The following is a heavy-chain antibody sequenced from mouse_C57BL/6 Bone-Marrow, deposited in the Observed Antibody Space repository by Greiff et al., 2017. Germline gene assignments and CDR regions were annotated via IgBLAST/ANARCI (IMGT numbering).Heavy chain of an antibody. V-gene: IGHV1-74*01. CDR1: GYTFTSYW. Sequence: VQLQQPGAELVKPGASVKVSCKASGYTFTSYWMNWVKQRPGQGLEWIGGIHPSDSDTNYNQKFKGKATLTVDQSSSTAYMQLSSLTSADSAVYYCAIRDDYDGYAMDDWGQGTSVTVSS. J-gene: IGHJ4*01. CDR2: IHPSDSDT. D-gene: IGHD2-4*01. CDR3: AIRDDYDGYAMDD.